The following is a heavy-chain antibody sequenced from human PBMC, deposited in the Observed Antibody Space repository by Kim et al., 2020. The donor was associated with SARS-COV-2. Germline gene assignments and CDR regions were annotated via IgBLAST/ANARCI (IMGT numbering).Heavy chain of an antibody. D-gene: IGHD3-22*01. J-gene: IGHJ4*02. CDR3: ARGRGSGYFDY. V-gene: IGHV4-34*01. CDR2: INHSGST. Sequence: SETLSLTCAVYGGSFSGYYWSWIRQPPGKGLEWIGEINHSGSTNYNPSLKSRVTISVDTSKNQFSLKLSSVTAADTAVYYCARGRGSGYFDYWGQGTLVTVSS. CDR1: GGSFSGYY.